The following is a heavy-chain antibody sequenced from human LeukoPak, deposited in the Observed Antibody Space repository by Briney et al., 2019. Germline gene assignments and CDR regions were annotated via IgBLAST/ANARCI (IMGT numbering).Heavy chain of an antibody. D-gene: IGHD4-23*01. CDR3: ARGVSVVTTYYLDY. CDR2: INPNSGGT. V-gene: IGHV1-2*02. Sequence: ASVKVSCKASGYSFTGYYMHWVRQAPGHGLEWMGWINPNSGGTKYAQKFQGRVTMTRDTSLSTAYMELSSLKSDDTAVYYCARGVSVVTTYYLDYWGQGTLVTVSS. J-gene: IGHJ4*02. CDR1: GYSFTGYY.